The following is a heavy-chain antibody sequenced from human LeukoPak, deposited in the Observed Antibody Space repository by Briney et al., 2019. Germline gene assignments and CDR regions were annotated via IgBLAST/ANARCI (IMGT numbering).Heavy chain of an antibody. CDR1: GGSISSYY. V-gene: IGHV4-59*08. CDR2: IYYSGST. Sequence: SETLSLTCTVSGGSISSYYWSWIRQPPGKGLEWIGYIYYSGSTNYNPSPKSRVTISVDTSKNQFSLKLSSVTAADTAVYYCARQGRPTYYYYGMDVWGQGTTVTVSS. CDR3: ARQGRPTYYYYGMDV. J-gene: IGHJ6*02.